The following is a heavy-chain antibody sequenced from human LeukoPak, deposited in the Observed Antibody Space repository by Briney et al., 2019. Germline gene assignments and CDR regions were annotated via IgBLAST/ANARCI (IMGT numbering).Heavy chain of an antibody. J-gene: IGHJ4*02. Sequence: GGSLRLSCAASGFTVSSNYMSWVRQVPGKGLEWVSVIYSDGSTYYADSVKGRFTISRDNSKNTLYLQMNSLRAEDTAVYYCAKDLGGPRGTTTVTTYLDYWGQGTLVTVSS. D-gene: IGHD4-11*01. CDR3: AKDLGGPRGTTTVTTYLDY. V-gene: IGHV3-53*01. CDR1: GFTVSSNY. CDR2: IYSDGST.